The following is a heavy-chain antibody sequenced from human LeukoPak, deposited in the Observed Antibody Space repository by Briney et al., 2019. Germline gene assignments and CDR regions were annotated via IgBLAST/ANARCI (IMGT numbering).Heavy chain of an antibody. Sequence: PGGSLRLSCVASGFTFSSYAMSWVRQAPGKGLEWVSSISGSGGSTYYVDSVKGRFTISRDNSKNTLYLQMNSLRGEDTAVYYCAKRYCSSSSCSLFDYWGQGTLVTVSS. V-gene: IGHV3-23*01. CDR3: AKRYCSSSSCSLFDY. D-gene: IGHD2-2*01. CDR1: GFTFSSYA. J-gene: IGHJ4*02. CDR2: ISGSGGST.